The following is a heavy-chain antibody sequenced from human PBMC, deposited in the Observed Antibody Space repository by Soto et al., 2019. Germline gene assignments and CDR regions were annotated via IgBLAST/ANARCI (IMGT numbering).Heavy chain of an antibody. J-gene: IGHJ3*02. V-gene: IGHV1-3*01. CDR2: INAGNGNT. D-gene: IGHD2-2*01. CDR3: ARDRYCSSTSCHDAFDI. CDR1: GYTFTSYA. Sequence: ASVKVSCKASGYTFTSYAMHWVRQAPGQRLEWMGWINAGNGNTKYSQKFQGRVTITRDTSASTAYMELSSLRSEDTAVYYCARDRYCSSTSCHDAFDIWGQGTVVTVSS.